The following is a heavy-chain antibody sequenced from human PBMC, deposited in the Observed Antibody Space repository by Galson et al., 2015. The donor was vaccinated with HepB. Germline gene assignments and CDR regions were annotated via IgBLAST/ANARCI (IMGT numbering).Heavy chain of an antibody. Sequence: SLRLSCAASGFTFSSYAMHWVRQAPGKGLEWVAVISYDGSNKYYADSVKGRFTISRDNSKNTLYLQMNSLRAEDTAVYYCARLEVMLDAFDIWGQGTLVTVSS. J-gene: IGHJ4*02. D-gene: IGHD2-8*01. CDR2: ISYDGSNK. CDR3: ARLEVMLDAFDI. CDR1: GFTFSSYA. V-gene: IGHV3-30-3*01.